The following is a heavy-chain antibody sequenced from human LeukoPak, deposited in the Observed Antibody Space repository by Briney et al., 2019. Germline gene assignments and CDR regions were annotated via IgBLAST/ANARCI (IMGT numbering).Heavy chain of an antibody. Sequence: SETLSLTCTVSGGSISSGGYYWSWIRQHPGKGLEWIGYIYYSGSTYYNPSLKSRVTISVDTSKNQFSLKLSSVTAADTAVYYCARDSRRPDHYYGMDVWGQGTTVTVSS. CDR2: IYYSGST. CDR1: GGSISSGGYY. J-gene: IGHJ6*02. V-gene: IGHV4-31*03. CDR3: ARDSRRPDHYYGMDV.